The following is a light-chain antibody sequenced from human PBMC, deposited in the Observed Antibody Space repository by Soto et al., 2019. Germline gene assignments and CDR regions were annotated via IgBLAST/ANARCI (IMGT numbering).Light chain of an antibody. CDR3: QQFNDYPIT. Sequence: DIQLTQSPSFLSASVGDRVTMTCRASQGINSYLAWYQQKPGKAPKVLMYDASTLQRGVPSRFSGSGSGTEFTLAISSLQPEDFATYYCQQFNDYPITFGQGTRLEIK. J-gene: IGKJ5*01. V-gene: IGKV1-9*01. CDR2: DAS. CDR1: QGINSY.